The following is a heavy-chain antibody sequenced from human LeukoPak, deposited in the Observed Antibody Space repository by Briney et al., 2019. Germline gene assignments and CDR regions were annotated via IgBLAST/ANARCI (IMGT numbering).Heavy chain of an antibody. J-gene: IGHJ5*02. D-gene: IGHD6-13*01. Sequence: GASVKVSCKGSGYTFTGYFLHWVRQAPGQGLEWMGGINPNSGGAKYAQMFQGRVTMTRDTSISTAYMELSSLRSEDTAVYYCARGRYSSGWYQGDWFDPWGQGTLVSASS. V-gene: IGHV1-2*02. CDR3: ARGRYSSGWYQGDWFDP. CDR2: INPNSGGA. CDR1: GYTFTGYF.